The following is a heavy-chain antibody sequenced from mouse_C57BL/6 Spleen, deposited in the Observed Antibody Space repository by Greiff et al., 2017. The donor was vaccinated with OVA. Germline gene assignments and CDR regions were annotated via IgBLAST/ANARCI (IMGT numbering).Heavy chain of an antibody. V-gene: IGHV5-16*01. Sequence: EVMLVESEGGLVQPGSSMKLSCTASGFTFSDYYMAWVRQVPEKGLEWVANINYDGSSTYYLDSLKSRFIISRDNAKNILYLQMSSLKSEDTATYYCARAGNFGVYYAMDYWGQGTSVTVSS. CDR2: INYDGSST. CDR3: ARAGNFGVYYAMDY. D-gene: IGHD2-1*01. CDR1: GFTFSDYY. J-gene: IGHJ4*01.